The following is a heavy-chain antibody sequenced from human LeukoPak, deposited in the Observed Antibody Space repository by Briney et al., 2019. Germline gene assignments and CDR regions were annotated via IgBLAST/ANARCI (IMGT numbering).Heavy chain of an antibody. V-gene: IGHV4-39*07. J-gene: IGHJ4*02. D-gene: IGHD6-13*01. CDR2: IYYSGST. Sequence: SETLSLACTVSGGSISSGSYYWGWIRQPPGKGLEWIGNIYYSGSTYYNPSLKSRVSISVDTSKNQFSLKLTSVTAADTAVYYCARVGSDSSSFWSGSFDYWGQGTLVTVSS. CDR3: ARVGSDSSSFWSGSFDY. CDR1: GGSISSGSYY.